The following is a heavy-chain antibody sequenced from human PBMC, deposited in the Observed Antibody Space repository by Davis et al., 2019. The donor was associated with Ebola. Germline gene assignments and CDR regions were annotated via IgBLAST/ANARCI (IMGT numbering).Heavy chain of an antibody. CDR3: AREELYYDFWSGYYHYYYYGMDV. J-gene: IGHJ6*02. CDR2: INAGNGNT. V-gene: IGHV1-3*01. CDR1: GYTFTSYA. D-gene: IGHD3-3*01. Sequence: ASVKVSCKASGYTFTSYAMHWVRQAPGQRLEWMGWINAGNGNTKYSQKFQGRVTITRDTSASTAYMELSSLRSKDTAVYYCAREELYYDFWSGYYHYYYYGMDVWGQGTTVTVSS.